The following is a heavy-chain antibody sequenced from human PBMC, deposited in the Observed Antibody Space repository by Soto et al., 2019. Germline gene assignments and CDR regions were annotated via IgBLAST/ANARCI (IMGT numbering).Heavy chain of an antibody. CDR3: ARGLLWFGDEGGMDV. V-gene: IGHV3-33*01. CDR2: IWYDGSNK. J-gene: IGHJ6*02. CDR1: GFTFSSYG. D-gene: IGHD3-10*01. Sequence: QVQLVESGGGVVQPGRSLRLSCAASGFTFSSYGMHWVRQAPGKGLEWVAVIWYDGSNKYYADSVKGRFTISRDNSKNTLYLQMNSLRAEDTAVYYCARGLLWFGDEGGMDVWGQGTTVTVSS.